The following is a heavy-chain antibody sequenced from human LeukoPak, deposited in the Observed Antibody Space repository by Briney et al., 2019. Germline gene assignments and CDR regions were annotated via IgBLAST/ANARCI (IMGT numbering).Heavy chain of an antibody. CDR1: DGSINSYY. Sequence: PSETLSLTCSVSDGSINSYYWNWIRRPPGKGLEWIGYIYYNGSTNYSPSLKSRVTMSVDTSKNLFSLKVSPVTAADTAVYYCARGRSNYYGMDVWGQGTTVTVSS. J-gene: IGHJ6*02. CDR2: IYYNGST. V-gene: IGHV4-59*01. CDR3: ARGRSNYYGMDV. D-gene: IGHD1-26*01.